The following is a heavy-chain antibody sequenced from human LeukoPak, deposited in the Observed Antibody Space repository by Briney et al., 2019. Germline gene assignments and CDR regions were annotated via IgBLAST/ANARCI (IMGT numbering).Heavy chain of an antibody. D-gene: IGHD5-12*01. CDR2: INPNSGGT. CDR1: GYTFTVYY. Sequence: ASVKVSCKASGYTFTVYYIHWVRQAPGQGREWMGWINPNSGGTNYAQRFQGRVTMTSDTSISTAYMELSRLRSDDTAVYYCAREIVATTTDLYYYYYGMDVWGQGTTVTVSS. J-gene: IGHJ6*02. CDR3: AREIVATTTDLYYYYYGMDV. V-gene: IGHV1-2*02.